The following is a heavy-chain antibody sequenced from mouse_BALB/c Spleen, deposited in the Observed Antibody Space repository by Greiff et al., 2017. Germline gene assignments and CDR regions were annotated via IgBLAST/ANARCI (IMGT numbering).Heavy chain of an antibody. CDR1: GYTFSSYW. D-gene: IGHD2-10*01. Sequence: QVQLQQSGAELMKPGASVKISCKATGYTFSSYWIEWVKQRPGHGLEWIGEILPGSGSTNYNEKFKGKATFTADTSSNTAYIQLSSLTSEDSAVYYCARALAYHGKWGYFDVWGAGTTVTVSS. J-gene: IGHJ1*01. CDR2: ILPGSGST. V-gene: IGHV1-9*01. CDR3: ARALAYHGKWGYFDV.